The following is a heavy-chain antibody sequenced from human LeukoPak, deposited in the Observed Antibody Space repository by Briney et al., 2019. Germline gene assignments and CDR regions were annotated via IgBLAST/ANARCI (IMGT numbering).Heavy chain of an antibody. Sequence: PGGSLRLSCAASGFTFSEYYMSWIRQAPGKGQECVSYISSSGSTIYYADSVKGRFTISRDNAKNSLYLQMNSLRAEDTAVYYCARDPHSSGWYDLWGQGTLVTVSS. J-gene: IGHJ5*02. CDR2: ISSSGSTI. CDR3: ARDPHSSGWYDL. V-gene: IGHV3-11*01. CDR1: GFTFSEYY. D-gene: IGHD6-19*01.